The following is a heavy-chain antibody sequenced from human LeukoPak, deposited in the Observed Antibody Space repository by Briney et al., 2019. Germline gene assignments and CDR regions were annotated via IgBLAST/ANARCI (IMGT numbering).Heavy chain of an antibody. CDR3: ARVHYYASGTYPRDDDALDI. D-gene: IGHD3-10*01. V-gene: IGHV1-18*01. CDR2: ISAYYGNT. CDR1: GYTFTNYG. Sequence: GSVKVSCKASGYTFTNYGVTWVRQAPGQGLEWMGWISAYYGNTNFAQNFQDRVTMTTDTSTNTAYMELRSLRYDDTAVYYCARVHYYASGTYPRDDDALDIWGQGTMVTVSS. J-gene: IGHJ3*02.